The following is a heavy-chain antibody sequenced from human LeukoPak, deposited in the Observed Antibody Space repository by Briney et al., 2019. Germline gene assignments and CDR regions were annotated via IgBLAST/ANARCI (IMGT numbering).Heavy chain of an antibody. D-gene: IGHD3-10*01. Sequence: PSETLSLTCTVSGYSISSGYYWSWIRQPPGKGLEWIGEINHSGSTNYNPSLKSRVTISVDTSKNQFSLKLSSVTAADTAVYYCARRHYYGSGSYYTHWGQGTLVTVSS. CDR1: GYSISSGYY. V-gene: IGHV4-38-2*02. J-gene: IGHJ4*02. CDR3: ARRHYYGSGSYYTH. CDR2: INHSGST.